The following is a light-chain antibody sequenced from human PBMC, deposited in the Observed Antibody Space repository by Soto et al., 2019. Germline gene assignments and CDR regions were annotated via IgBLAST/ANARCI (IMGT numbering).Light chain of an antibody. CDR2: GNN. Sequence: QSALTQPPSVSGAPGQRVTISCTGSSANIGAAYNVDWYQQLPGTAPKLLIYGNNNRPSGVPARFSGSKSGTSASLAVARLQAEDEGDYYCQSYDSSLSGYVFGTGTKVTV. J-gene: IGLJ1*01. V-gene: IGLV1-40*01. CDR3: QSYDSSLSGYV. CDR1: SANIGAAYN.